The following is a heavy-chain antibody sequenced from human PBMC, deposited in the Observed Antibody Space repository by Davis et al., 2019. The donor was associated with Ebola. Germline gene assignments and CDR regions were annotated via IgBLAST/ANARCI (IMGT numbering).Heavy chain of an antibody. J-gene: IGHJ4*02. CDR2: INHSGST. D-gene: IGHD5-18*01. CDR1: GGSFSGYY. V-gene: IGHV4-34*01. CDR3: ARDGVDTAMVY. Sequence: PGGSLRLSCAVYGGSFSGYYWSWIRQPPGKGLEWIGEINHSGSTNYNPSLKSRVTISVDTSKNQFSLKLSSVTAADTAVYYCARDGVDTAMVYWGQGTLVTVSS.